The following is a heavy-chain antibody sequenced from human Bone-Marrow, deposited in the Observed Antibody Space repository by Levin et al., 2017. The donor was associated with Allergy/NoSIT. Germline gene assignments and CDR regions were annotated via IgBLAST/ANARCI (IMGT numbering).Heavy chain of an antibody. CDR1: GGPFTNNA. V-gene: IGHV1-69*06. J-gene: IGHJ4*02. D-gene: IGHD2/OR15-2a*01. Sequence: SVKVSCKASGGPFTNNAITWVRQAPGQGLEWVGGIIPIFGTATYAQRFQDRVTITADTSTTLVYMELKSLRPEDSAVYYCATASPQYDVVTGYFLPWGQGTLVTVSS. CDR2: IIPIFGTA. CDR3: ATASPQYDVVTGYFLP.